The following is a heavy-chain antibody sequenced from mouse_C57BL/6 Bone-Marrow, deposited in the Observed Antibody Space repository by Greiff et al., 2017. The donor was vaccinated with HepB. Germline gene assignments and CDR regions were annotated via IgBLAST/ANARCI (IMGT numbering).Heavy chain of an antibody. CDR3: ARGPYYGSSYDY. CDR2: IHPNSGST. CDR1: GYTFTSYW. D-gene: IGHD1-1*01. V-gene: IGHV1-64*01. J-gene: IGHJ2*01. Sequence: QVQLQQPGAELVKPGASVKLSCKASGYTFTSYWMHWVKQRPGQGLEWIGMIHPNSGSTNYNEKFKSKATLTVDKSSSTAYMQLSSLTSEDSAVYYCARGPYYGSSYDYWGQGTTLTVSS.